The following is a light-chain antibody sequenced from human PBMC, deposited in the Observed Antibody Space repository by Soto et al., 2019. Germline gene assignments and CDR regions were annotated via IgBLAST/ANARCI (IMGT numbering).Light chain of an antibody. CDR3: QKYNSASRA. V-gene: IGKV1-27*01. J-gene: IGKJ1*01. Sequence: DIQMTQSPSTLSGSVGDRVTITCRASQTISSWLAWYQQKPGKAPKLLIYAASTLQSGVPSRFSGSGSGTHFTLTISSLQPEDVATYYCQKYNSASRAFGQGTKVDIK. CDR2: AAS. CDR1: QTISSW.